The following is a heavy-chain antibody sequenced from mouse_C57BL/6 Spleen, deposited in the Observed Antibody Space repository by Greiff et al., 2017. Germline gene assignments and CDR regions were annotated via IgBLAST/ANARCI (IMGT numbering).Heavy chain of an antibody. CDR2: IYPSDSET. D-gene: IGHD1-1*01. V-gene: IGHV1-61*01. CDR3: ASITTVRYWYFDV. J-gene: IGHJ1*03. CDR1: GYTFTSYW. Sequence: VQLQQPGAELVRPGSSVKLSCKASGYTFTSYWMDWVKQRPGQGLEWIGNIYPSDSETHYNQKFKDKATLTVDKSSSTAYMQLSSLTSEDSAVYYCASITTVRYWYFDVWGTGTTVTVSS.